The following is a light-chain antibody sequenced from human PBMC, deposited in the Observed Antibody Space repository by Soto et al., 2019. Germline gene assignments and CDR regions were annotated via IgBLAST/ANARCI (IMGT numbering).Light chain of an antibody. Sequence: QSVLTHPASVSGSPGQSITITCTGTRSDVGSYNLVFWYQQHPGKAPKLMISEGNKRPSGVSNRFSASKSGITASLTISGLQAEDEADYYCCSYAGGSTFAVFGSGTKVTVL. V-gene: IGLV2-23*03. CDR2: EGN. CDR1: RSDVGSYNL. CDR3: CSYAGGSTFAV. J-gene: IGLJ1*01.